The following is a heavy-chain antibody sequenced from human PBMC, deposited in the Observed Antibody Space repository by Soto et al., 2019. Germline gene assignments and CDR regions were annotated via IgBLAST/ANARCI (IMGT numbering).Heavy chain of an antibody. J-gene: IGHJ4*02. V-gene: IGHV2-5*02. CDR1: GFSLSSTRMA. D-gene: IGHD6-19*01. CDR3: AHIVVAGLGYYFDY. Sequence: QLTLKESGPTLVKPTQTLTLTCTFSGFSLSSTRMAVGWIRQPPGKVLEWLALIYWDDDQRYSPLLNSRLTISKDTSKSPVVLTMSKMEPVDTARSYCAHIVVAGLGYYFDYWGQGTLVTVYS. CDR2: IYWDDDQ.